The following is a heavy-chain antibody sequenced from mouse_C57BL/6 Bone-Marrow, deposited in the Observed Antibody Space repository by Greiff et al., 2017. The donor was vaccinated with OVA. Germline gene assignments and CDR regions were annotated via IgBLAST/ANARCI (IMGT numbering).Heavy chain of an antibody. Sequence: EVKLVESGGGLVKPGGSLKLSCAASGFTFSDYGMHWVRQAPEKGLEWVAYISSGSSTIYYADTVKGRFTISRDNAKNTLFLQMTSLRSEDTAMYYCARSITLGYWGQGTTLTVSS. CDR3: ARSITLGY. CDR1: GFTFSDYG. J-gene: IGHJ2*01. D-gene: IGHD1-2*01. CDR2: ISSGSSTI. V-gene: IGHV5-17*01.